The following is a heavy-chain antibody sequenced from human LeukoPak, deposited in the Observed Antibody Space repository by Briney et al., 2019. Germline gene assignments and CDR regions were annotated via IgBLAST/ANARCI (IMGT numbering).Heavy chain of an antibody. V-gene: IGHV4-39*07. CDR1: GGSISSSSYY. CDR3: ARPPAYCGGDCYRDY. J-gene: IGHJ4*02. Sequence: SETLSLTCTVSGGSISSSSYYWGWIRQPPGKGLEWIGSIYYSGSTYYNPSLKSRVTISVDTSKNQFSLKLSSVTAADTAVYYCARPPAYCGGDCYRDYWGQGTLVTVSS. CDR2: IYYSGST. D-gene: IGHD2-21*02.